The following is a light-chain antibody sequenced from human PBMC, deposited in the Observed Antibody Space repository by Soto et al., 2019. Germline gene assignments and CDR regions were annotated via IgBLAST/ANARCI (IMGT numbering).Light chain of an antibody. CDR2: EVT. CDR1: SSDVGRYNY. V-gene: IGLV2-14*01. J-gene: IGLJ1*01. Sequence: QSALTQPASVSGSPGQSITISCTGSSSDVGRYNYVSWYQRHQGKAPKLIIYEVTHRASGLSDRFSGSKSGNTAFLTISGLQAEDEADYYCSSYKNSSILYVFGTGTKVTVL. CDR3: SSYKNSSILYV.